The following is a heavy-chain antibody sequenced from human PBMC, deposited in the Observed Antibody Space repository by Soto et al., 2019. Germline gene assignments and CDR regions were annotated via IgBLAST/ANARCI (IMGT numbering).Heavy chain of an antibody. D-gene: IGHD3-10*01. J-gene: IGHJ5*02. CDR1: GGSISSYY. CDR3: AREGGGSHYNWFDP. CDR2: IYYSGST. Sequence: QVQLQESGPGLVKPSETLSLTCTVSGGSISSYYWSWIRQPPGKGLEWIGYIYYSGSTNYNPSLKSRVTISVDTSKNQFSLKLSSVTAADTAVYYCAREGGGSHYNWFDPWGQGTLVTVSS. V-gene: IGHV4-59*01.